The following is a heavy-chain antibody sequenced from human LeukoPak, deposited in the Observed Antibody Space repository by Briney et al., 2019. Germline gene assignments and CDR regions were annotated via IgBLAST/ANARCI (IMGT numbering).Heavy chain of an antibody. D-gene: IGHD3-22*01. Sequence: ASVKVSCKVSEYTLTELSMHWVRQAPGKGLEWTGGFDPEDGETIYAQKFQGRVTMTEDTSTDTAYMELSSLRSEDTAMYYCATVSYYYDSSGYQGYFQHWGQGTLVTVSS. CDR1: EYTLTELS. CDR3: ATVSYYYDSSGYQGYFQH. V-gene: IGHV1-24*01. CDR2: FDPEDGET. J-gene: IGHJ1*01.